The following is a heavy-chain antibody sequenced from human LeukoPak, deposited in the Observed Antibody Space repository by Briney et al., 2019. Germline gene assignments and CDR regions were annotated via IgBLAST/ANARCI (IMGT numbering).Heavy chain of an antibody. V-gene: IGHV4-34*01. CDR2: INHSGST. Sequence: PSETLSLTCAVYGGSFSGYYWSWIRQPPGKGLEWIGEINHSGSTNYNPSLKSRVTISVDTSKNQFSLKLSSVTAADTAVYYCAEIQLWLDWGQGTLVTVSS. D-gene: IGHD5-18*01. CDR3: AEIQLWLD. J-gene: IGHJ4*02. CDR1: GGSFSGYY.